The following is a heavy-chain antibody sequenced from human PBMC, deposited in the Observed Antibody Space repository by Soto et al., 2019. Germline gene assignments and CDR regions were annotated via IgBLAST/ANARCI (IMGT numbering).Heavy chain of an antibody. D-gene: IGHD6-19*01. CDR2: IIPIFGTA. CDR1: GGTFSSYA. J-gene: IGHJ4*02. Sequence: QVQLVQSGAEVKKPGSSVKVSCKASGGTFSSYAISWVRQAPGQGLEWMGGIIPIFGTANYAQKFQGRVTITADESTSTAYMELSSLRTEDTAVYYCARVPYSSGWPTRVFFEYWGQGTLVTVSS. CDR3: ARVPYSSGWPTRVFFEY. V-gene: IGHV1-69*01.